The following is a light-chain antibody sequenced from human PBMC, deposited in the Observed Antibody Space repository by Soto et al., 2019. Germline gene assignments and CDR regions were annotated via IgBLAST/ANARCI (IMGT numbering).Light chain of an antibody. V-gene: IGKV1-39*01. Sequence: DIQMTQSPSSLSASVGDRVTITYRASQNINSYLNWYQQKPGKAPKLLIYAASSLQSGVPSRFSGSGSGTDFTLTISSLQPEDFATYYCQQSYSTLYTFGQGTKLEIK. CDR2: AAS. J-gene: IGKJ2*01. CDR1: QNINSY. CDR3: QQSYSTLYT.